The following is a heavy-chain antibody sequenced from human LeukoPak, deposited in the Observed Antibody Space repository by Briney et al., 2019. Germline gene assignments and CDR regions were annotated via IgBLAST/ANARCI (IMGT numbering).Heavy chain of an antibody. CDR3: ATDTRLLWFGDKNAFDI. D-gene: IGHD3-10*01. V-gene: IGHV1-24*01. CDR2: FDPEDGET. Sequence: ASVKVSCKVSGYTLTELSMHWVRQAPGKGLEWMGGFDPEDGETIYAQKFQGRVTMTEDTSTDTAYMELSSLRSEDTAVYYCATDTRLLWFGDKNAFDIWGQGIMVTVSS. J-gene: IGHJ3*02. CDR1: GYTLTELS.